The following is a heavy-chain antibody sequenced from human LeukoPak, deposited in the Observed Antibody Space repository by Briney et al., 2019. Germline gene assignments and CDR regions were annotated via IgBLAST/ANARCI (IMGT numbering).Heavy chain of an antibody. CDR2: IKQDGSEK. J-gene: IGHJ6*03. V-gene: IGHV3-7*01. Sequence: GGSLRLSCAASGFTFSSYCMTWVRQAPGKGLEWVANIKQDGSEKYYVDSVKGRFTISRDNAKNSLYLQVNSLRAEDTAVYYCARGHSNYYYYYMDVWGKGTTVTVSS. D-gene: IGHD4-11*01. CDR1: GFTFSSYC. CDR3: ARGHSNYYYYYMDV.